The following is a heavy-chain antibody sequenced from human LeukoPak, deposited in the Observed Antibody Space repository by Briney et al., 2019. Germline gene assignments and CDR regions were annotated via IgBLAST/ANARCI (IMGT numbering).Heavy chain of an antibody. D-gene: IGHD2-2*01. Sequence: GESLKISCKGSGYSFTSYWISWVRQMPGKGLEWMGRIDPGDSYTNYSPSFQGHVTISADKSISTAYLQWSSLKASDTAMYYCARSRGGIVVVPAAMKWAFDIWGQGTMVTVSS. CDR3: ARSRGGIVVVPAAMKWAFDI. CDR2: IDPGDSYT. J-gene: IGHJ3*02. V-gene: IGHV5-10-1*01. CDR1: GYSFTSYW.